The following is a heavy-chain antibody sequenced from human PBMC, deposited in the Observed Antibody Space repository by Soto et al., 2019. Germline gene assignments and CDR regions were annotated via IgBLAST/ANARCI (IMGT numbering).Heavy chain of an antibody. V-gene: IGHV3-23*01. CDR1: GFTFSSYA. Sequence: PGGSLRLSCAASGFTFSSYAMSWVRQAPGKGLEWVSVISSGGDSKYYADSVKGRFTISRDNSKNTLYLQMNSLRAEDTAVYYCARDSVDTAMVFNYWGQGTLVTVSS. CDR3: ARDSVDTAMVFNY. D-gene: IGHD5-18*01. CDR2: ISSGGDSK. J-gene: IGHJ4*02.